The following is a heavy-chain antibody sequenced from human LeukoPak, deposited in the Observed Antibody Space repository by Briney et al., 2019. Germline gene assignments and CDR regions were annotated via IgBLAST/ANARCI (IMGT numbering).Heavy chain of an antibody. Sequence: GASVKVSFKAYGYTFTSYYMHLVRQAPGHGLEWMGIINPSGGSTSYAQKFQGRVTMTRDMSTSIVYMELSSLRSEDTAVYYCARDPDYDSWSGYDDAFDIWGQGTMVTVSS. D-gene: IGHD3-3*01. CDR1: GYTFTSYY. CDR2: INPSGGST. J-gene: IGHJ3*02. V-gene: IGHV1-46*01. CDR3: ARDPDYDSWSGYDDAFDI.